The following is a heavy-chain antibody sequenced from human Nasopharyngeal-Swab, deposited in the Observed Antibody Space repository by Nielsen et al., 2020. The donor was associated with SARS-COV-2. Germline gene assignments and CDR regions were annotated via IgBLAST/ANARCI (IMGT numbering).Heavy chain of an antibody. Sequence: GWSLRLSCKGSGYSFTSYWISWVRQMPGKGLEWMGIIYPGDSDTRYSPSFQGQVTISADKSISTAYLQWSSLKASDTAMYYCASLPNPYQGWFDLWGQGTLVTVSS. CDR3: ASLPNPYQGWFDL. CDR1: GYSFTSYW. V-gene: IGHV5-51*01. J-gene: IGHJ5*02. CDR2: IYPGDSDT. D-gene: IGHD2-2*01.